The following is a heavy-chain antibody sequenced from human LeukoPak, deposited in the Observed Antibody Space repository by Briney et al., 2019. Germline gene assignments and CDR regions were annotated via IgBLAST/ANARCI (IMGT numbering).Heavy chain of an antibody. CDR2: ISPYNGNT. CDR1: GYTFINYG. V-gene: IGHV1-18*01. Sequence: ASVKVSCKASGYTFINYGITWVGQAPGQGLEWMGWISPYNGNTKYLQKLQGRVTLTTDTSTNTAYMEVRSLRSDDTAVYYCAREESIGSYQFLHDYWGQGTLVTVSS. CDR3: AREESIGSYQFLHDY. J-gene: IGHJ4*02. D-gene: IGHD1-26*01.